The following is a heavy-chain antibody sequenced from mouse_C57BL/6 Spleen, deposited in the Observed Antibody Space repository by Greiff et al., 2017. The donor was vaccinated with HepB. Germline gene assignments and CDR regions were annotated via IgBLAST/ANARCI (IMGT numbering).Heavy chain of an antibody. CDR2: IHPNSGST. CDR3: ASYYYGSRGDGYFYV. V-gene: IGHV1-64*01. CDR1: GYTFTSYW. J-gene: IGHJ1*03. D-gene: IGHD1-1*01. Sequence: VQLQQPGAELVKPGASVKLSCKASGYTFTSYWMHWVKQRPGQGLEWIGMIHPNSGSTNYNEKFKSKATLTVDKSSSTAYMQLSSLTSEDSAVYYCASYYYGSRGDGYFYVWGTGTTVTVSS.